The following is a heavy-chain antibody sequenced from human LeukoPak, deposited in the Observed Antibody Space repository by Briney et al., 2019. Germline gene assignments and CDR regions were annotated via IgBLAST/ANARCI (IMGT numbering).Heavy chain of an antibody. CDR3: ARQTGVAVATFYFDD. D-gene: IGHD2-15*01. V-gene: IGHV4-59*08. CDR2: IYYSGST. CDR1: GGSISSYY. J-gene: IGHJ4*02. Sequence: SETLSLTCTVSGGSISSYYCSWIRQPPGKGLEWIGYIYYSGSTNYNPSLKSRVTISVDTSKNQFSLKLSSGTAADTAVYYCARQTGVAVATFYFDDWGQGTQVTVSS.